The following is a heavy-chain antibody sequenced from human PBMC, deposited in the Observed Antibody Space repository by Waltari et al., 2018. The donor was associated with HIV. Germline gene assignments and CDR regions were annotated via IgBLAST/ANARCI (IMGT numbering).Heavy chain of an antibody. V-gene: IGHV1-2*04. CDR1: GYTFTDKF. J-gene: IGHJ2*01. CDR3: AREEMKYFDL. Sequence: QVQLVQSGAELKKPGAAVKVPCKASGYTFTDKFIHWVRQAPGQGLEWMGWIKPRSGGTKFAQKFQGWVSMTMDTSISTVYMELNRLTYEDTAIYYCAREEMKYFDLWGRGTLVTVSS. CDR2: IKPRSGGT.